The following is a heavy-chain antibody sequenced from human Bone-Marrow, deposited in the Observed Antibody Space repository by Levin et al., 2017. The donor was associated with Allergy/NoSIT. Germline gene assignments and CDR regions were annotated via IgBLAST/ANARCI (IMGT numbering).Heavy chain of an antibody. CDR2: ISASGGST. D-gene: IGHD1-26*01. V-gene: IGHV3-23*01. CDR3: ATGEAGYYYHYYGMDV. Sequence: GGSLRLSCAASGFTFKSNDMSWVRQAPGQGLELVSVISASGGSTYYADSVKGRLTISRDNSKNTLYLQMNNLRAEDTAVYYCATGEAGYYYHYYGMDVWGKGSTVIVSS. J-gene: IGHJ6*04. CDR1: GFTFKSND.